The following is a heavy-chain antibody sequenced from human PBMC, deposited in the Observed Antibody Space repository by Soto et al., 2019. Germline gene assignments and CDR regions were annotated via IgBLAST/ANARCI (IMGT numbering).Heavy chain of an antibody. J-gene: IGHJ4*02. Sequence: QITLKESGPTLVKPTQTLTLTCIFSGFSISTSGVGVGWIRQPPGKALEWLALIYWDDDKRYSPILKSRLTNTKDTSKNQVVLTMTNMDPVDTATYYCAHRDGNMVRGVISFDYWGQGTLVTVSS. D-gene: IGHD3-10*01. CDR3: AHRDGNMVRGVISFDY. CDR1: GFSISTSGVG. CDR2: IYWDDDK. V-gene: IGHV2-5*02.